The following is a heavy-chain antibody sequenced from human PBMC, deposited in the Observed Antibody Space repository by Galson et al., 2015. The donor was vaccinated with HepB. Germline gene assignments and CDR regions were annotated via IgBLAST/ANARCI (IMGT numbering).Heavy chain of an antibody. CDR1: GFTFSSYW. Sequence: SLRLSCAASGFTFSSYWMSWVRQAPGKGLEWVASIKQDGSEKYYVDSVKGRFTISRDNAKNSLYLQMNSLRAEDTAVYYCARDQPYDTGAFDIWGQGTMVTVSS. CDR3: ARDQPYDTGAFDI. D-gene: IGHD3-22*01. CDR2: IKQDGSEK. V-gene: IGHV3-7*03. J-gene: IGHJ3*02.